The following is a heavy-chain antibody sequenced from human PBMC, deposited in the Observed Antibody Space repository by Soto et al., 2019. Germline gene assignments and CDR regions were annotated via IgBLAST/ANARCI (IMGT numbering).Heavy chain of an antibody. J-gene: IGHJ5*01. CDR1: GFTFSSYG. V-gene: IGHV3-33*01. Sequence: LRLSCAASGFTFSSYGMHWVRQAPGKGLEWVAVIWYDGSNKYYADSVKGRFTISRDNSKNTLYLQMNSLRAEDTAVYYCARPHSNYPTSWFDSWGQGTLVTVSS. CDR3: ARPHSNYPTSWFDS. D-gene: IGHD4-4*01. CDR2: IWYDGSNK.